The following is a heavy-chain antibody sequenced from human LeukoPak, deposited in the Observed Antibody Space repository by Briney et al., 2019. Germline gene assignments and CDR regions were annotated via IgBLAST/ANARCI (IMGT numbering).Heavy chain of an antibody. D-gene: IGHD4-17*01. CDR2: ISAYNGNT. J-gene: IGHJ6*03. V-gene: IGHV1-18*01. Sequence: GESLKISCKGSGYSFTSYGISWVRQAPGQGLEWMGWISAYNGNTNYAQKLQGRVTMTTDTSTSTAYMELRSLRSDDTAVYYCARVQASDYGDYGLFYYYYYMDVWGKGTTVTVSS. CDR1: GYSFTSYG. CDR3: ARVQASDYGDYGLFYYYYYMDV.